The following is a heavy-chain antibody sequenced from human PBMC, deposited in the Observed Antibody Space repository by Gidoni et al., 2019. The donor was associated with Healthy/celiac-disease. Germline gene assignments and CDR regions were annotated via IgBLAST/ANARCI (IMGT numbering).Heavy chain of an antibody. CDR1: TFSSYG. Sequence: TFSSYGMHWVRQAPGKGLEWVAVIWYDGSNKYYADSVKGRFTISRYNSKNTLYLQMNSLRAEDTAVYYCARGHVVIVATSPFGWFYPWGQGTLVTVSS. D-gene: IGHD5-12*01. CDR3: ARGHVVIVATSPFGWFYP. J-gene: IGHJ5*02. V-gene: IGHV3-33*01. CDR2: IWYDGSNK.